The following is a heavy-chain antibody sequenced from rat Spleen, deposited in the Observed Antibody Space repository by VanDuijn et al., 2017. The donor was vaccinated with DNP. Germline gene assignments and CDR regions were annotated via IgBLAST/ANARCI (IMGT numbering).Heavy chain of an antibody. Sequence: EVQLQESGPGLVKPSQSLSLTCSVTGYSITGNYWAWIRKLPGNKMEWIGYINYSGITTYNPSLKSRISITRDTSKNQFFLQLRSVTTEDTATYYCARSVRATSYYAMDAWGQGTSVTVSS. J-gene: IGHJ4*01. CDR2: INYSGIT. D-gene: IGHD1-3*01. CDR3: ARSVRATSYYAMDA. CDR1: GYSITGNY. V-gene: IGHV3-1*01.